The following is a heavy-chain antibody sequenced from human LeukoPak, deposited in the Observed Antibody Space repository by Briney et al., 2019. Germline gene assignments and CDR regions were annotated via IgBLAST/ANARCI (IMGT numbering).Heavy chain of an antibody. Sequence: SETLSLTCTVSGGSISSYYWSWIRQPPGKGLEWIGYIYYSGSTNYNPSLKSRVTISVDTSKNQFSLKLSSVTAADTAVYYCARGQARLSWFDPWGQGTLVTVSS. D-gene: IGHD6-19*01. CDR1: GGSISSYY. J-gene: IGHJ5*02. CDR3: ARGQARLSWFDP. CDR2: IYYSGST. V-gene: IGHV4-59*08.